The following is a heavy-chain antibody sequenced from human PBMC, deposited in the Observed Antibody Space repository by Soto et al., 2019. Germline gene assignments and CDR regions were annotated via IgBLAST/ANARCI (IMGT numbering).Heavy chain of an antibody. CDR3: ARLWFGDHVAAFDI. CDR2: IIPIFGTA. CDR1: GGTFSSYA. V-gene: IGHV1-69*06. Sequence: SVKVSCKASGGTFSSYAISWVRQAPGQGLEWMGGIIPIFGTANYAQKFQGRVTITADKSTSTAYMELSSLRSEDTAVYYCARLWFGDHVAAFDIWGQGTMVTVSS. D-gene: IGHD3-10*01. J-gene: IGHJ3*02.